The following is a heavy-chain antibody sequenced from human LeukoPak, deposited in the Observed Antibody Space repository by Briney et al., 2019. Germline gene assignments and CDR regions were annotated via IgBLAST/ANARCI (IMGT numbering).Heavy chain of an antibody. V-gene: IGHV3-11*04. CDR2: ISSSGSTI. CDR3: ARDTTHKYDFWSDSGGYYFDY. D-gene: IGHD3-3*01. Sequence: GGSLRLSCAASGFTFSDYYMSWIRQAPGKGLEWVSYISSSGSTIYYADSVKGRFTISRDNAKNSLYLQMNSLRAEDTAVYYCARDTTHKYDFWSDSGGYYFDYWGQGTLVTVSS. J-gene: IGHJ4*02. CDR1: GFTFSDYY.